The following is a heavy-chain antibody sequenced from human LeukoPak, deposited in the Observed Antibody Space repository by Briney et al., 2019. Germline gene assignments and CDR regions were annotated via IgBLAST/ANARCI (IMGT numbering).Heavy chain of an antibody. J-gene: IGHJ4*02. CDR1: GYTFTGYY. Sequence: ASAKLSCKASGYTFTGYYMHWVRQAPGQGLEWMGWISPNSGNTGYAQKFQGRVTMTRNTSISTAYMELSSLRSEDTAVYYCARGLVRGVIYWGQGTLVTVSS. CDR3: ARGLVRGVIY. D-gene: IGHD3-10*01. CDR2: ISPNSGNT. V-gene: IGHV1-8*02.